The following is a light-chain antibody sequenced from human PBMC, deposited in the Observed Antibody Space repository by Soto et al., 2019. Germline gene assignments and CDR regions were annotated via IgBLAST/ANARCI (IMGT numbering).Light chain of an antibody. CDR3: QQFGSSPGFT. Sequence: EIVLTQSPGTLSLSPGERATLSCRASQSINSRYLAWYQQKPGQAPRLLIYGASSRATGIPDRFSGSGSGTVFTLTISRLEPEDFAVYYCQQFGSSPGFTSGPGTKVDIK. CDR2: GAS. J-gene: IGKJ3*01. CDR1: QSINSRY. V-gene: IGKV3-20*01.